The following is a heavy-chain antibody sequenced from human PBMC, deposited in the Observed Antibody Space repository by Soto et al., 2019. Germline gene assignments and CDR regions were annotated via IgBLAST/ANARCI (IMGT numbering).Heavy chain of an antibody. V-gene: IGHV3-33*01. CDR2: IWYDGSNK. J-gene: IGHJ4*02. Sequence: GGSLRLSCAASGFTFSNYGMHWVRQAPGKGPEWVAVIWYDGSNKYYADSVKGRFTISRDNSKNTLYLQMNSLRAEDAAVYYCASALETGDYWGQGTLVTVSS. D-gene: IGHD3-10*01. CDR3: ASALETGDY. CDR1: GFTFSNYG.